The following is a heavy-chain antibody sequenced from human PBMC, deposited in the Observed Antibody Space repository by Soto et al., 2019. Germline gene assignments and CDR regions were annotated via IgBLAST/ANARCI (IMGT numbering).Heavy chain of an antibody. CDR1: GYTFTSYD. CDR2: MNPNSGNT. Sequence: ASVKVSCEASGYTFTSYDINWVRQATGQGLEWMGWMNPNSGNTGYAQKFQGRVTMTRNTSISTAYMELSSLRSEDTAVYYCARESAVAGPDYYYYYYGMDVWGQGTTVTVSS. D-gene: IGHD6-19*01. CDR3: ARESAVAGPDYYYYYYGMDV. J-gene: IGHJ6*02. V-gene: IGHV1-8*01.